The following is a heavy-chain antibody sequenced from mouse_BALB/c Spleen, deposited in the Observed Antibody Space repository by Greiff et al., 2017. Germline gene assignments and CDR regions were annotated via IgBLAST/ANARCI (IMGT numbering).Heavy chain of an antibody. D-gene: IGHD2-1*01. Sequence: EVNVVESGGGLVQPGGSLKLSCAASGLTFSSYGMSWVRQTPDKRLELVATINSNGGSTYYPDSVKGRFTISRDNAKNTLYLQMSSLKSEDTAMYYCARGGGNFDYYAMDYWGQGTSVTVSS. CDR1: GLTFSSYG. CDR3: ARGGGNFDYYAMDY. CDR2: INSNGGST. J-gene: IGHJ4*01. V-gene: IGHV5-6-3*01.